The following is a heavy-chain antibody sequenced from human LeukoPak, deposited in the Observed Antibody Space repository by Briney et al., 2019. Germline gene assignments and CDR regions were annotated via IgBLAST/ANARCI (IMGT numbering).Heavy chain of an antibody. CDR2: IIPIFGTA. CDR3: ASAPEDIVVVPAAIRRFGWFDP. CDR1: GGTFSSYA. D-gene: IGHD2-2*02. V-gene: IGHV1-69*05. J-gene: IGHJ5*02. Sequence: SVKVSCKASGGTFSSYAISWVRQAPGQGLEWMGGIIPIFGTANYAQKFQGRVTITTDESTSTAYMELSSLRSEDTAVYYCASAPEDIVVVPAAIRRFGWFDPWGQGTLVTVSS.